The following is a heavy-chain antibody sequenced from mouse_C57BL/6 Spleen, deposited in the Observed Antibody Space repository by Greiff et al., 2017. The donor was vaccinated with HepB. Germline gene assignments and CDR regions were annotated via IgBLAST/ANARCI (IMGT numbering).Heavy chain of an antibody. CDR2: IDPSDSYT. V-gene: IGHV1-69*01. J-gene: IGHJ1*03. CDR1: GYTFTSYW. D-gene: IGHD1-1*01. CDR3: ARGGITTVVDWYFDV. Sequence: QVQLQQPGAELVMPGASVKLSCKASGYTFTSYWMHWVKQRPGQGLEWIGEIDPSDSYTNYNQKFKGKSTLTVDNSSSTAYMQLSSLTSEDSAVYYCARGGITTVVDWYFDVWGTGTTVTVSS.